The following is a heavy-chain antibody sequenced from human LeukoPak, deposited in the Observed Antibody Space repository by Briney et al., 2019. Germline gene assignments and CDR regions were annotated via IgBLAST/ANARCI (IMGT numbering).Heavy chain of an antibody. CDR2: ISGSGGST. J-gene: IGHJ4*02. CDR1: GFTFSSYA. D-gene: IGHD3-16*02. CDR3: ASRRSLLRLGELSKYLDY. Sequence: GGSLRLSCAASGFTFSSYAMSWVRQAPGKGLEWVSAISGSGGSTYYADSVKGRFTISRDNSKNTLYLQMNSLRAEDTAVYYCASRRSLLRLGELSKYLDYWGQGTLVTVSS. V-gene: IGHV3-23*01.